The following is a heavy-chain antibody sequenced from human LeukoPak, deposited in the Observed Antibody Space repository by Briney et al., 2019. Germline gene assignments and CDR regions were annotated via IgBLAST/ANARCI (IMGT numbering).Heavy chain of an antibody. V-gene: IGHV3-48*03. Sequence: PGGSLRLSCAASGFTFSSYEMNWVGQAPGKGLEWVSYIGTSDSSTYYADSVKGRFTISRDNAKNSLYLQMKSLRAEDTAVYYCARYGDSSVYYSADAFDIWGQGTMVTVSS. CDR2: IGTSDSST. D-gene: IGHD3-22*01. CDR1: GFTFSSYE. CDR3: ARYGDSSVYYSADAFDI. J-gene: IGHJ3*02.